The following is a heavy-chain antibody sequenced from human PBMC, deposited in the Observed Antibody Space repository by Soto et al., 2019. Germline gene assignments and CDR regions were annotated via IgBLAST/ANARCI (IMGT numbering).Heavy chain of an antibody. CDR2: ISSSSSTI. J-gene: IGHJ4*02. CDR1: GFTFSSYS. CDR3: ARGAPRGDY. V-gene: IGHV3-48*04. Sequence: GRSLRLSCAASGFTFSSYSMNWVRQAPGKGLEWVSYISSSSSTIYYADSVKGRFTISRDNAKNSLYLQMNSLRAEDTAVYYCARGAPRGDYWGQGTLVTVSS.